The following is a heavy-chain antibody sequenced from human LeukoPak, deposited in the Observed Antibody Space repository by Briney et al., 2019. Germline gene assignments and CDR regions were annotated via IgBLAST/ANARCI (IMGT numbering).Heavy chain of an antibody. CDR1: GFTFSSYW. D-gene: IGHD3-10*01. CDR2: INSDGSST. CDR3: AKNHESGRGVPYAMDV. Sequence: PGGSLRLSCAASGFTFSSYWMHWVRQAPGKGLVWVSRINSDGSSTSYADSVRGRFTISRDNSKNTLYLQMNSLRAEDTAVYYCAKNHESGRGVPYAMDVWGQGTTVTVSS. J-gene: IGHJ6*02. V-gene: IGHV3-74*01.